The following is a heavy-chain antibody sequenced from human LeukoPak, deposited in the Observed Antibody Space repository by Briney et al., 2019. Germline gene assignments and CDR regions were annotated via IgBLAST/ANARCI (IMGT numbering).Heavy chain of an antibody. CDR1: GFTFFSST. CDR2: ISGSSSSSDGGAK. Sequence: GGSLRLSCAASGFTFFSSTMNWVRQAPGRGLEWVSYISGSSSSSDGGAKQYADSVKGRFTISRDNAKNSLYLQMNSLRDEDTAIYYCTREEGDLDYWGQGTLVTVSS. D-gene: IGHD2-21*02. V-gene: IGHV3-48*02. CDR3: TREEGDLDY. J-gene: IGHJ4*02.